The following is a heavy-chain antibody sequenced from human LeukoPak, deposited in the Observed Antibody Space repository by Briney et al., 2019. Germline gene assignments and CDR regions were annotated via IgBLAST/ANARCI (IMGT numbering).Heavy chain of an antibody. Sequence: GGSLRLSCAASGFTFSNAWMSWVRQAPGKGLEWVGRIKSKTDGGTTDYAAPVKGRFTISRDDSKNTPYLQMNSLKTEDTAVYYCTTDSLILGFQHWGQGTLVTVSS. V-gene: IGHV3-15*01. CDR2: IKSKTDGGTT. CDR1: GFTFSNAW. J-gene: IGHJ1*01. D-gene: IGHD2-15*01. CDR3: TTDSLILGFQH.